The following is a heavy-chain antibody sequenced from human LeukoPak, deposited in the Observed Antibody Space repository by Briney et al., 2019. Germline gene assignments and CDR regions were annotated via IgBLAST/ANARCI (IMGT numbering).Heavy chain of an antibody. CDR3: ARVRSGSYWDFDY. CDR2: IKQDGSEK. J-gene: IGHJ4*02. Sequence: GGSLRLSCAASGFTFSSYWMSWVRQAPGKGLEWVANIKQDGSEKYYVDSVKGRFTISRDNAKNSLYLQMNSLRAEDTAVYYCARVRSGSYWDFDYWGQGTLVTVSS. CDR1: GFTFSSYW. V-gene: IGHV3-7*01. D-gene: IGHD1-26*01.